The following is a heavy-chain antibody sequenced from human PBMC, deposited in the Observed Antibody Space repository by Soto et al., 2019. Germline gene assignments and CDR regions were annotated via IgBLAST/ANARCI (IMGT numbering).Heavy chain of an antibody. D-gene: IGHD4-4*01. J-gene: IGHJ4*02. CDR2: ISHDGSNK. Sequence: QVQLVESGGGVVQPGRSLRLSCAASGFTFSSYAMHWVRQAPGKGLGWEAVISHDGSNKYYADSVKGRFTISRDNSKNTLYLQMNSLRAEDTAVYYCARAQTTVTTFFDYWCQGTLVTVSS. CDR1: GFTFSSYA. V-gene: IGHV3-30-3*01. CDR3: ARAQTTVTTFFDY.